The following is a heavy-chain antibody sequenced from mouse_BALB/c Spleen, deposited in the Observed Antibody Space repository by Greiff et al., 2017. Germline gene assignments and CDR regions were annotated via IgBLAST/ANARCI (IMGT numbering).Heavy chain of an antibody. D-gene: IGHD1-1*01. J-gene: IGHJ4*01. CDR2: ISYSGST. CDR3: ARAYYYGSSPYAMDY. CDR1: GYSITSDYA. Sequence: EVKLMESGPGLVKPSQSLSLTCTVTGYSITSDYAWNWIRQFPGNKLEWMGYISYSGSTSYNPSLKSRISITRDTSKNQFFLQLNSVTTEDTATYYCARAYYYGSSPYAMDYWGQGTSVTVSS. V-gene: IGHV3-2*02.